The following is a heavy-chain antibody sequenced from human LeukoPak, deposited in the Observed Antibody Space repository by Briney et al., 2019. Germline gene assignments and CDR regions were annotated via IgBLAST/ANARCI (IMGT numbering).Heavy chain of an antibody. CDR3: TKVPDTWLQADP. V-gene: IGHV4-39*01. CDR1: GGSISSSSYY. J-gene: IGHJ5*02. CDR2: IYYSGST. D-gene: IGHD2-2*01. Sequence: SETLSLTCSVSGGSISSSSYYWGWIRQPPGKGLEWIANIYYSGSTYYNPSLKSRVTISLATSKNQFSLKLSSVTAADTAVYFCTKVPDTWLQADPWGQGTLVTVSS.